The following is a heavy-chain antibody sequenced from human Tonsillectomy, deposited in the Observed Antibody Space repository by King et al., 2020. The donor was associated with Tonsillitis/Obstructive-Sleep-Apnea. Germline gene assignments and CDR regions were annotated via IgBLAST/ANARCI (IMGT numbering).Heavy chain of an antibody. CDR3: VCEYDDFWGGSGALDS. D-gene: IGHD3-3*01. CDR2: ISNTGGTT. V-gene: IGHV3-23*04. Sequence: VQLVESGGGLIQPGGSLRLSCAASGFTFSSHAMSWVRQAPGKGLKWVSAISNTGGTTYYADSVRGRFTVSRDNSKSTLYLQMNSLRGDETAVYYCVCEYDDFWGGSGALDSWGQGPLVTVSS. CDR1: GFTFSSHA. J-gene: IGHJ4*02.